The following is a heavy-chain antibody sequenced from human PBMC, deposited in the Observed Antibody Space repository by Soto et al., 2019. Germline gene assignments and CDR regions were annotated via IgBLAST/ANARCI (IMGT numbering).Heavy chain of an antibody. Sequence: SETLSLTCTVSGDSISSHYWSWIRQPPGKGLEWIGYIYYSGSTDYNPSLKSRVTISVHTSKTQFSLKLISVTAADTAVYYCARRGSSSWYGYWGHGTLVTVS. V-gene: IGHV4-59*08. D-gene: IGHD6-13*01. CDR2: IYYSGST. CDR3: ARRGSSSWYGY. J-gene: IGHJ4*01. CDR1: GDSISSHY.